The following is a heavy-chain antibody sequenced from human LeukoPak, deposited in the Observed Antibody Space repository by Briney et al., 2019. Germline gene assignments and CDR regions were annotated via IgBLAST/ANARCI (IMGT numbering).Heavy chain of an antibody. D-gene: IGHD6-6*01. CDR1: GFTSSTYF. V-gene: IGHV3-7*01. Sequence: PGGSLRLSCAASGFTSSTYFMNWVRQAPGKGLEWVANIKQDGSEKYYVDSVKGRFTISRDNAKNSLYLQMNSLRAEDTAVYYCARDMDSSSSGYWGQGTLVTVSS. J-gene: IGHJ4*02. CDR2: IKQDGSEK. CDR3: ARDMDSSSSGY.